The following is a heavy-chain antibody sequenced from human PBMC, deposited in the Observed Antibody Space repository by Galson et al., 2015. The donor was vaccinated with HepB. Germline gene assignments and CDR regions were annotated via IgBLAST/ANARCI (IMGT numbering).Heavy chain of an antibody. V-gene: IGHV3-23*01. J-gene: IGHJ3*02. Sequence: SLRLSCAASGFTFSNYAMIWVRQAPGKGLEWVSSISASITSTFYADSVKGRFTISRDNSKNTLFLQMNSLRAEDSAVYYCAYCSGGSCYSHGFDIRGQGTAVTVSS. D-gene: IGHD2-15*01. CDR2: ISASITST. CDR1: GFTFSNYA. CDR3: AYCSGGSCYSHGFDI.